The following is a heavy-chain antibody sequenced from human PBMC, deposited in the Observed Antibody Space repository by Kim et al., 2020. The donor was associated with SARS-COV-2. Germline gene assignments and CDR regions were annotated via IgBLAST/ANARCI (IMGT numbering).Heavy chain of an antibody. J-gene: IGHJ5*02. Sequence: GGSLRLSCAASGFTFSSYWMSWVRQAPGKGLEWVANIKQDGSEKYYVDSVKGRFTISRDNAKNSLYLQMNSLRAEDTAVYYCARALFDSGSYYNTYNWFDPWGQGTLVTVSS. CDR1: GFTFSSYW. CDR2: IKQDGSEK. CDR3: ARALFDSGSYYNTYNWFDP. V-gene: IGHV3-7*01. D-gene: IGHD3-10*01.